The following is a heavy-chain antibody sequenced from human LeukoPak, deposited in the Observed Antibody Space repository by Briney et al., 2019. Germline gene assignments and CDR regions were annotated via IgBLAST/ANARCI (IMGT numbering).Heavy chain of an antibody. V-gene: IGHV4-59*12. CDR2: IYYSGST. D-gene: IGHD2/OR15-2a*01. Sequence: SETLSLTCTVSGGSISSYYWSWIRQPPGKGLEWIGYIYYSGSTNYNPSLKSRVTISVDTSKNQSSLKLSSVTAADTAVYYCAGQTFNWFDPWGQGTLVTVSS. CDR3: AGQTFNWFDP. CDR1: GGSISSYY. J-gene: IGHJ5*02.